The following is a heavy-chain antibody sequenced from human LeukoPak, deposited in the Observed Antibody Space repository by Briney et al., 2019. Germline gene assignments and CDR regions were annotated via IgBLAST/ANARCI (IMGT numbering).Heavy chain of an antibody. V-gene: IGHV3-30*01. Sequence: GGSLRLSCAASGFTFSSYAMHWVRQAPGKGLEWVAVISYDGSNKHYADFVKGRFTISRDNSKNTLYLQMNSLRAEDTAVYYCAKDQYDYVWGSYPSFDYWGQGTLVTVSS. CDR1: GFTFSSYA. CDR2: ISYDGSNK. J-gene: IGHJ4*02. D-gene: IGHD3-16*02. CDR3: AKDQYDYVWGSYPSFDY.